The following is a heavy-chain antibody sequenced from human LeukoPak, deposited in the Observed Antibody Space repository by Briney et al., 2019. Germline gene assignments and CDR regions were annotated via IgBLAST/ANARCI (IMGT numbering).Heavy chain of an antibody. CDR2: IFYGGDI. D-gene: IGHD4-23*01. CDR3: ARGWTTVVTHAFDI. CDR1: GDSVASYY. Sequence: SETLSLTCTVSGDSVASYYWGWVRQPPGESREWVGYIFYGGDINYNPSLKSRVTMSVDTSKNQFSLKLSSVTAADTAVYYCARGWTTVVTHAFDIWGQGTMVTVSS. V-gene: IGHV4-59*02. J-gene: IGHJ3*02.